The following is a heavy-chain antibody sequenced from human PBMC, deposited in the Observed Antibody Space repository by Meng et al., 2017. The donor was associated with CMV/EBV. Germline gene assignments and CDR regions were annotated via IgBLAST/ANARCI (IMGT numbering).Heavy chain of an antibody. Sequence: GFPCISYGMNWVSQAPGKGLEWVAVIWYDGSNKYYADSVKGRFTISRDNSKNTLYLQMNSLRAEDTAVYYCAKQVVPAASGGEELDYWGQGTLVTVSS. CDR2: IWYDGSNK. V-gene: IGHV3-33*06. D-gene: IGHD2-2*01. J-gene: IGHJ4*02. CDR1: GFPCISYG. CDR3: AKQVVPAASGGEELDY.